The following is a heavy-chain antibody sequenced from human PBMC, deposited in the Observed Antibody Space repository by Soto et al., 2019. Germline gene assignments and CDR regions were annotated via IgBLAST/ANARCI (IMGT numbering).Heavy chain of an antibody. CDR3: ARSMLLGNYGSGSYYHLTNYYYYGMDV. V-gene: IGHV4-59*01. CDR1: GGSISSYY. Sequence: QVQLQESGPGLVKPSETLSLTCTVSGGSISSYYWSWIRQPPGKGLEWIGYIYYSGSTNYNPSLKSRVTISVDTSKNPFSLKLSSVTAADTAVYYCARSMLLGNYGSGSYYHLTNYYYYGMDVWGQGTTVTVSS. J-gene: IGHJ6*02. D-gene: IGHD3-10*01. CDR2: IYYSGST.